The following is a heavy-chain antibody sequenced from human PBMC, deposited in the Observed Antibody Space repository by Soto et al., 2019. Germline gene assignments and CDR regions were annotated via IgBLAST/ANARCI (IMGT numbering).Heavy chain of an antibody. Sequence: ASVKVSCKASTYIFTNYDISWVRQAPGRGLEWMGWISAYNGNTNYAQKVQGRVTMTTNTSTSTAYMELRSLRSDDTAVYYCARTVQTHGMDVWGLGTTVTVSS. V-gene: IGHV1-18*01. CDR1: TYIFTNYD. D-gene: IGHD1-1*01. CDR2: ISAYNGNT. CDR3: ARTVQTHGMDV. J-gene: IGHJ6*02.